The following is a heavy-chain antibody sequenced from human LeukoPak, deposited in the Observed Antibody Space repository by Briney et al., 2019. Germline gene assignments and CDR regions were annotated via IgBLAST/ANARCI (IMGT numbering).Heavy chain of an antibody. CDR1: GYTFTSYD. J-gene: IGHJ5*02. V-gene: IGHV1-8*01. CDR2: MNPNSGNT. D-gene: IGHD3-10*01. CDR3: ARESDGYYYGSGSRNWFDP. Sequence: ASVKVSCKASGYTFTSYDINWVRQATGQGLEWMGWMNPNSGNTGYAQKFQGRVTMTRNTSISTAYMELSSLRSEDTAVYYCARESDGYYYGSGSRNWFDPWGQGTLVTVSP.